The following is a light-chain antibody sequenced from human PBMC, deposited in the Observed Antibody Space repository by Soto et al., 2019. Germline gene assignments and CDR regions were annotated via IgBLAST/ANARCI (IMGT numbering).Light chain of an antibody. V-gene: IGLV1-47*01. CDR2: RNY. CDR1: SSNIGSNY. CDR3: AAWDDSLRGWV. J-gene: IGLJ3*02. Sequence: QAVVSQSPSASGTPGQRVTISCSGSSSNIGSNYVFWYQQLPGTAPKVLIYRNYQRPSGVPDRFSGSKSGSSASLAISGLRSEDEADYYWAAWDDSLRGWVFGGGTKLTVL.